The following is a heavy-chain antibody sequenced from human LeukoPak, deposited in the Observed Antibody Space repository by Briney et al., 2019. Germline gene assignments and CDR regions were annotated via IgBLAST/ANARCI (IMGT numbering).Heavy chain of an antibody. Sequence: ASVKVSCKASGGTFSSYAISWVRPAPGQGLEWMGRIIPILGIANYAQKFQGRVTITADKSTSTAYMELSSLRSEDTAVYYCARTPGFRSTSFFDYWGQGTLVTVSS. V-gene: IGHV1-69*04. CDR1: GGTFSSYA. J-gene: IGHJ4*02. CDR2: IIPILGIA. D-gene: IGHD2-2*01. CDR3: ARTPGFRSTSFFDY.